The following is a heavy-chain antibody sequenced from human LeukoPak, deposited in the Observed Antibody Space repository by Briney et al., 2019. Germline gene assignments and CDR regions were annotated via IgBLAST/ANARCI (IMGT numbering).Heavy chain of an antibody. J-gene: IGHJ5*02. CDR1: GFTFSSYS. V-gene: IGHV3-21*01. CDR3: ARWAFGGVIIYNWFDP. D-gene: IGHD3-16*02. CDR2: ISSSSSYI. Sequence: GGSLRLSCAASGFTFSSYSMYWVRQAPGPGLERVSSISSSSSYIYYPDPVKRRFTISRDNAKNSLYLQMNSLRAEDTAVYYCARWAFGGVIIYNWFDPWGQGTLVTVSS.